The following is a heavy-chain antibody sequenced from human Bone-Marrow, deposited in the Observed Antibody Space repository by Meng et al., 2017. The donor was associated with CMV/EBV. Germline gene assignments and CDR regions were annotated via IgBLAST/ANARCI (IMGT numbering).Heavy chain of an antibody. J-gene: IGHJ6*02. D-gene: IGHD6-6*01. Sequence: GESLKISCKGSGYIFNNFWIAWVRQMPGKGLEWMGTIYPVDSDTRYSPSFQGQVTISADRSISTAYLQWSSLKASDTAMYYCARGPSIAAQYYYYGMDAWGQGTTVTVSS. CDR3: ARGPSIAAQYYYYGMDA. CDR1: GYIFNNFW. V-gene: IGHV5-51*01. CDR2: IYPVDSDT.